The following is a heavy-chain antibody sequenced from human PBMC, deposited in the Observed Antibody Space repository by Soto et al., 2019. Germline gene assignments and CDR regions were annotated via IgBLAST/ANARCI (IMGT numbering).Heavy chain of an antibody. Sequence: QVQLVESGGGVVQPGRSLRLSCAASGFTFNTYGFHWVRQAPGKGLEWVAVIWSAGNNKYYADSVKVRFTISRDRSKNTLYLQMNSLRVEDKAVYYCARIQLDTIRDLDYWGEGTLFTVS. V-gene: IGHV3-33*01. CDR2: IWSAGNNK. J-gene: IGHJ4*02. D-gene: IGHD1-1*01. CDR1: GFTFNTYG. CDR3: ARIQLDTIRDLDY.